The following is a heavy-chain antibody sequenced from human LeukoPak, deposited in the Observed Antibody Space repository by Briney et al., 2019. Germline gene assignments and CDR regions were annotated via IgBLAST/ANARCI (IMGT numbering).Heavy chain of an antibody. CDR2: ISYEGSNK. CDR3: ARDGLLVYCSSTSCPTPTFDY. CDR1: GFTFSSYG. D-gene: IGHD2-2*01. V-gene: IGHV3-30*03. Sequence: PGGSLRLSCAASGFTFSSYGMHGVRQAPGKGLEWVAVISYEGSNKYYADSVKGRFTIYRENSKNTVYMKMNSVRAEDTAVYYCARDGLLVYCSSTSCPTPTFDYWGQGTLVTVSS. J-gene: IGHJ4*02.